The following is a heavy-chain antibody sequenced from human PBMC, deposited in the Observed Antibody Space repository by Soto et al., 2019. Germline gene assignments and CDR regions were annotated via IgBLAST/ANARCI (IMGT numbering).Heavy chain of an antibody. J-gene: IGHJ5*02. CDR1: WFTFTSPA. V-gene: IGHV1-58*01. CDR3: AAERNLS. CDR2: IVVGSGKT. Sequence: GAPVKGSCKASWFTFTSPAVQWGRQARGHRLEWIGGIVVGSGKTNYAQKFQKRVTLTRDMSTSTAYMGRSSLRSEDTAVYYCAAERNLSWGQGTLVTVSS. D-gene: IGHD1-1*01.